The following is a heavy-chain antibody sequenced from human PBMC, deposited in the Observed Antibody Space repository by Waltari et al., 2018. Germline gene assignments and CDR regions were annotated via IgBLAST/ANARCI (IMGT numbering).Heavy chain of an antibody. CDR2: IYHSGST. D-gene: IGHD6-6*01. CDR3: ARILSGSSLDY. CDR1: GYSISSGYY. V-gene: IGHV4-38-2*01. Sequence: QVQLQESGPGLVKPSETLSLTCAVSGYSISSGYYWGWIRQPPGKGLEWIGSIYHSGSTYYNPSRKSRVTISVDTAKNQFSLKLSSVTAADTAVYYCARILSGSSLDYWGQGTLVTVSS. J-gene: IGHJ4*02.